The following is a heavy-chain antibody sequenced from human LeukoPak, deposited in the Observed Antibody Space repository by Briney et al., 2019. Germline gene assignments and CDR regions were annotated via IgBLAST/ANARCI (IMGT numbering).Heavy chain of an antibody. V-gene: IGHV1-8*03. CDR1: GYTFTNYD. J-gene: IGHJ4*02. CDR3: ARGYGGYSGDFDY. D-gene: IGHD4-23*01. Sequence: ASVKVSCKASGYTFTNYDINWVRQATGQGLEWVGWMNPNSGNTGYAQKFQGRVTITRNTSISTAFMELSSLRSEDTAVYYCARGYGGYSGDFDYWGQGTLVTVSS. CDR2: MNPNSGNT.